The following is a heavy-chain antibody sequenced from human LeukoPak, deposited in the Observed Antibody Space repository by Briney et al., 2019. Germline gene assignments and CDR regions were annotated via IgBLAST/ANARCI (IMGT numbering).Heavy chain of an antibody. Sequence: GASVKVSFKASGYTFTSYGISWVRQAPGQGLEWMGWISAYNGNTNYAQKLQGRVTMTTDTSTSTAYMELRSLRSDDTAVYYCARDDILTGYGQVWFDPWGQGTLVTVSS. J-gene: IGHJ5*02. D-gene: IGHD3-9*01. V-gene: IGHV1-18*01. CDR2: ISAYNGNT. CDR1: GYTFTSYG. CDR3: ARDDILTGYGQVWFDP.